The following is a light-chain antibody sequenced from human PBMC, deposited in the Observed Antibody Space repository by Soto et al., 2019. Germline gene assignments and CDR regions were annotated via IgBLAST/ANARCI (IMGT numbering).Light chain of an antibody. CDR1: SSNIGAGYD. J-gene: IGLJ2*01. V-gene: IGLV1-40*01. CDR3: QSYDSSLSVV. Sequence: QSVLTQPPSVSGAPGQRVTISCTGSSSNIGAGYDVHWYQQLPGTAPKLLIYGKNNRPSGVPDRFSGSKSGTSASLAITGLQAEDEADYYCQSYDSSLSVVFGGGTKLT. CDR2: GKN.